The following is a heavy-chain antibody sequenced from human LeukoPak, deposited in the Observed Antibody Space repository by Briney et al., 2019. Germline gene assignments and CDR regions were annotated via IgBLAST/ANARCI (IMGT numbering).Heavy chain of an antibody. CDR1: GGSFSGYY. D-gene: IGHD5-24*01. J-gene: IGHJ4*02. CDR2: INHSGST. Sequence: SETLSLTCAVYGGSFSGYYWSWIRQPPGKGLEWIGEINHSGSTNYNPSLRSRITISVDTSKNQFSLKLSSVTAADTAVYYCARGGDGYNLTYFQYWGQGTLVTVSA. CDR3: ARGGDGYNLTYFQY. V-gene: IGHV4-34*01.